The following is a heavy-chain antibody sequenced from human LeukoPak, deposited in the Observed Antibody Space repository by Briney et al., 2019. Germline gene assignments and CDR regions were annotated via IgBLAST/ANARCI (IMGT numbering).Heavy chain of an antibody. D-gene: IGHD2-15*01. CDR1: GFTFSSYS. J-gene: IGHJ4*02. Sequence: GGSLRLSCAASGFTFSSYSMNWVRQAPGKGLEWVSLISSTSTYIYYADSVKGRFTISRDNAKNTLYLQMNSLRAEDTAVYACARDMLGPAATYDYWGQGTLVTVSS. CDR2: ISSTSTYI. CDR3: ARDMLGPAATYDY. V-gene: IGHV3-21*01.